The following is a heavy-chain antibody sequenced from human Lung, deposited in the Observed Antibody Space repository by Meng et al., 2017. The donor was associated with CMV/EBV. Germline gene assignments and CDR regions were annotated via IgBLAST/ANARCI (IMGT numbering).Heavy chain of an antibody. J-gene: IGHJ4*02. Sequence: SVXVSCKASGGIFSNFAISWVRQAPGRGLGWMGGIIPIFGTGNYAQKFQGRVSVTTDESTTTSYMELRSLRSEDTAVYYCTVGVTHYYCGQRTLVTVSS. D-gene: IGHD2-21*02. CDR2: IIPIFGTG. CDR3: TVGVTHYY. V-gene: IGHV1-69*05. CDR1: GGIFSNFA.